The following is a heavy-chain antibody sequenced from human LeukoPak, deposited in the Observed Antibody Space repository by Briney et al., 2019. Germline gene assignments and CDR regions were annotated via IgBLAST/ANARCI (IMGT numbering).Heavy chain of an antibody. D-gene: IGHD3-22*01. Sequence: GGSLRLSCAASGFTFSSYGMNWVRQAPGKGLEWVSYISTSSNRIDYADSVKGRFTISRDNSKNTQYLQMNSLRAEDTAVYYCAKDLSIHYDSRGFDPWGQGTLVTVSS. V-gene: IGHV3-48*01. CDR3: AKDLSIHYDSRGFDP. CDR1: GFTFSSYG. CDR2: ISTSSNRI. J-gene: IGHJ5*02.